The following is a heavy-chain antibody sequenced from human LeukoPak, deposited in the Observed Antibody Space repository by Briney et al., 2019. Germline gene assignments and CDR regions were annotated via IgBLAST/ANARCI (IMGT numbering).Heavy chain of an antibody. V-gene: IGHV3-23*01. CDR1: GFTFSSDA. Sequence: VGSLRLSCAASGFTFSSDAMSWVRQAPGKGLEWVSAISGSGGSTYYADSVKGRFTISRDDSKNTLYLQMNSLRAEDTAVYYCAKNIHIGLVDYWGQGTLVTVSS. CDR2: ISGSGGST. CDR3: AKNIHIGLVDY. J-gene: IGHJ4*02.